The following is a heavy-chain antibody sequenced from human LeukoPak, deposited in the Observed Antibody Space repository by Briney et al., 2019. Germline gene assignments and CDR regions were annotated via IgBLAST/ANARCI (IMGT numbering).Heavy chain of an antibody. Sequence: GGSLRLSCAASGFTFSSYARHWVRQAPGKGLEWVAVISYDGSNKYYADSVKGRFTISRDNSKNTLYLQMNSLRAEDTAVYYCASRDDFWSGPPFDYWGQGTLVTVSS. CDR3: ASRDDFWSGPPFDY. D-gene: IGHD3-3*01. J-gene: IGHJ4*02. CDR2: ISYDGSNK. CDR1: GFTFSSYA. V-gene: IGHV3-30-3*01.